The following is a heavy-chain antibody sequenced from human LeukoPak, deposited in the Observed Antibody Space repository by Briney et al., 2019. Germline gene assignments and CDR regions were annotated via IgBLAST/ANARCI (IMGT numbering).Heavy chain of an antibody. CDR1: GFTFSNSW. V-gene: IGHV3-7*01. D-gene: IGHD4-17*01. J-gene: IGHJ3*02. CDR3: AREKGDYGDYPDAFDI. Sequence: GGSLRLSCEASGFTFSNSWMTWVRQTPGKGLEWVANIKTDGSEKYYVDSVRGRFTISRDNAKNSLYLQMNSLRAEDTAVYYCAREKGDYGDYPDAFDIWGQGTMVTVSS. CDR2: IKTDGSEK.